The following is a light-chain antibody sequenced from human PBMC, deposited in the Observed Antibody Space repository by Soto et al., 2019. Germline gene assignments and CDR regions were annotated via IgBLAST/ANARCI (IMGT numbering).Light chain of an antibody. Sequence: DIQMTKSPSSLSASVRDRVTITCPASQSISSYLTWYQQKPWKAHNLLICAASSLQCGVPSRFSGSASGTHLDSTIPILQADHVATCYSQPTYGTPRTFCQGTKLESK. CDR3: QPTYGTPRT. J-gene: IGKJ2*01. CDR1: QSISSY. V-gene: IGKV1-39*01. CDR2: AAS.